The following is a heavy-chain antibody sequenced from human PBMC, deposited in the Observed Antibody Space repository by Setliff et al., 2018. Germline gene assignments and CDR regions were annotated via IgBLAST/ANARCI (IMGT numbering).Heavy chain of an antibody. D-gene: IGHD2-2*02. J-gene: IGHJ4*02. CDR1: GFTFSSYG. Sequence: GGSLRLSCAASGFTFSSYGMHWVRQAPGKGLEWVAFIRYDGSNKYYADSVKGRFTISRDNSKNTLYLQMNSLRAEDTAVYYCAKDGFQLLDPYYFDYWGQGTLVTVSS. CDR2: IRYDGSNK. V-gene: IGHV3-30*02. CDR3: AKDGFQLLDPYYFDY.